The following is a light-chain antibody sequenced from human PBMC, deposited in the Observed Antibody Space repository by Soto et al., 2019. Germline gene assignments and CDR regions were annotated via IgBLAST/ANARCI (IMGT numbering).Light chain of an antibody. V-gene: IGKV1D-12*01. CDR3: QQANILPIT. J-gene: IGKJ5*01. Sequence: ILVNQSPSTRSASVGDRVTITCRAGQSLSRWLAWYQRIPGRATNILVYAASSLQSGVPSSFSGSGSGTDFTLTIFILQPEDFTTYYSQQANILPITSGQLTRL. CDR2: AAS. CDR1: QSLSRW.